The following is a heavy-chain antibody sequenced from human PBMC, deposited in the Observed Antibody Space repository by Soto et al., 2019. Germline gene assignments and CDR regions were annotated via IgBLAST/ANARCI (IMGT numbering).Heavy chain of an antibody. CDR1: GFTFSSYA. CDR2: IGTAGDT. Sequence: GGSLRLSCAASGFTFSSYAMHWVRQPTGKGLEWVSAIGTAGDTYYAGSAKGRFTISRENAKSSLYLQMNSLRAEDTAVYYCAKEAGEMATTYGHFDHWGQGTLVTVSS. D-gene: IGHD1-1*01. J-gene: IGHJ4*02. V-gene: IGHV3-13*04. CDR3: AKEAGEMATTYGHFDH.